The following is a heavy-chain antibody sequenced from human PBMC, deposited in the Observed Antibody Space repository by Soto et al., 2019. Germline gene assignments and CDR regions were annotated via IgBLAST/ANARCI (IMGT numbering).Heavy chain of an antibody. Sequence: SETLSLTCAVYGGSFSGYYWSWIRQPPGKGLEWIGEINHSGSTNYNPSLKSRVTISVDTSKNQFSLKLSSVIAADTAVYYCARERRYCSSTSSYCWFDPWGQGTLVTVSS. CDR2: INHSGST. D-gene: IGHD2-2*01. J-gene: IGHJ5*02. CDR3: ARERRYCSSTSSYCWFDP. CDR1: GGSFSGYY. V-gene: IGHV4-34*01.